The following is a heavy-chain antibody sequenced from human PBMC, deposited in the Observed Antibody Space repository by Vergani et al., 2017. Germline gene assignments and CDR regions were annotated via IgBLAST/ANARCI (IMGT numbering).Heavy chain of an antibody. D-gene: IGHD6-19*01. V-gene: IGHV1-8*01. J-gene: IGHJ6*03. Sequence: QVQLVQSGAEVKKPGASVKVSCKASGYTFTSYDINWVRQATGQALEWMGWMNPNSGNTGYAQKFQGRVTMTRNTSISTAYMELSSLRSEDTAVYYCARGYSSGLENYYYYYYMDVWDKGTTVTVSS. CDR3: ARGYSSGLENYYYYYYMDV. CDR2: MNPNSGNT. CDR1: GYTFTSYD.